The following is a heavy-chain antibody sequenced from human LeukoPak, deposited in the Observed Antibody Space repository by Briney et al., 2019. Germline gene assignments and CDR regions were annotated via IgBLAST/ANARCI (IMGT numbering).Heavy chain of an antibody. CDR3: ARSGYSSGWSHYFDY. CDR2: IYHSGST. CDR1: GYSISSGYY. Sequence: PSETLSLTCTVSGYSISSGYYWGWFRQPPGEGLEWIGSIYHSGSTYYNPSLKSRVTISVDTSKNQFSLKLSSVTAADTAVYYCARSGYSSGWSHYFDYWGQGTLVTVSS. V-gene: IGHV4-38-2*02. J-gene: IGHJ4*02. D-gene: IGHD6-19*01.